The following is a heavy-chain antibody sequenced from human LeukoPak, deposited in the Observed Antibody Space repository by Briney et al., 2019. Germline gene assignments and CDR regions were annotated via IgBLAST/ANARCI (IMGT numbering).Heavy chain of an antibody. Sequence: ASVKVSCKASGYTFTSYGISWVRQAPGQGLEWMGWISAYNGNTNYAQKLQGRVTMTTDTSTSTAYMELRSLRSDDTAVYYCARVYDFWSGYPVYFDYWGQGTLVTVSS. CDR1: GYTFTSYG. CDR2: ISAYNGNT. V-gene: IGHV1-18*01. CDR3: ARVYDFWSGYPVYFDY. D-gene: IGHD3-3*01. J-gene: IGHJ4*02.